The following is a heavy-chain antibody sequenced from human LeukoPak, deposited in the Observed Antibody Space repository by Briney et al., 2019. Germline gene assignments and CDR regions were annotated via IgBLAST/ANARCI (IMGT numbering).Heavy chain of an antibody. J-gene: IGHJ4*02. CDR1: GLTFSNAW. CDR2: IKSKSAGETI. D-gene: IGHD3-3*01. V-gene: IGHV3-15*01. CDR3: ATFHFYYSFWSGYPSTDY. Sequence: GGSLRLSCAASGLTFSNAWMSWVRQAPGKGLEWVGRIKSKSAGETIEYAAPVKGRFTISRDDSKNTLYLQMNSLKIEDTDVYYCATFHFYYSFWSGYPSTDYWGQGTLVTVSS.